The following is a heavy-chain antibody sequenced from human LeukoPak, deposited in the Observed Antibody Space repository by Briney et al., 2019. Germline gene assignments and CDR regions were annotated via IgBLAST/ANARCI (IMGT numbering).Heavy chain of an antibody. CDR2: IYQSGST. V-gene: IGHV4-59*08. Sequence: PSETLSLTCTVFGGSISSYYWSWIRQPPGKGLEWIGSIYQSGSTYYNPSLKSRVTISVDTSKNQFSLKLSSVTAADTAVYYCARLAWGRLDYWGQGTLVTVSS. CDR1: GGSISSYY. J-gene: IGHJ4*02. D-gene: IGHD7-27*01. CDR3: ARLAWGRLDY.